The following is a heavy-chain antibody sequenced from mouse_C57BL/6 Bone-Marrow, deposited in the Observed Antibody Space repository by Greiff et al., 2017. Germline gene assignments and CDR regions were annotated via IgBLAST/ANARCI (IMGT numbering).Heavy chain of an antibody. CDR1: GYSTTSGYY. D-gene: IGHD2-4*01. J-gene: IGHJ3*01. CDR3: ARVYYDYCFAY. V-gene: IGHV3-6*01. Sequence: DVQLVESGPGLVKPSQSLSLTCSVTGYSTTSGYYWNWIRQFPGNKLEWMGYISYDGSNNYNPSLKNRISITRDTSKNQFFLKLNSVTTEDTATYYCARVYYDYCFAYWDQGTLVTVSA. CDR2: ISYDGSN.